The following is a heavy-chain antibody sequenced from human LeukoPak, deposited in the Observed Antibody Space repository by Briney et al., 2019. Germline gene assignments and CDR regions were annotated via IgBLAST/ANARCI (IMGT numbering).Heavy chain of an antibody. J-gene: IGHJ5*02. V-gene: IGHV1-69*04. CDR2: IIPILGIA. CDR3: AREEAARAYNWFDP. CDR1: GGTFSSYI. Sequence: SVKVSCKASGGTFSSYIISWVRQAPGQGLEWMGRIIPILGIANYAQKFQGRVTITADKSTSTAYMELSSLRSEDTAVYYCAREEAARAYNWFDPWGQGTLVTVSS. D-gene: IGHD6-6*01.